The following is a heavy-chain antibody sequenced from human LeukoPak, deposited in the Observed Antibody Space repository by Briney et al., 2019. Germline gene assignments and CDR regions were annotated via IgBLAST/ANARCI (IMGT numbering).Heavy chain of an antibody. CDR3: ARGAHVLMVYAPFDY. V-gene: IGHV3-74*03. Sequence: TGRSLRLSCGASGFTFSSYWMHWVRQAPGKGLVWVSSMSTDGSSTTYAESVRGRFTISRDNAKNTLYLQMNSLRAEDTAVYYCARGAHVLMVYAPFDYWGQGTLVTVSS. D-gene: IGHD2-8*01. J-gene: IGHJ4*02. CDR2: MSTDGSST. CDR1: GFTFSSYW.